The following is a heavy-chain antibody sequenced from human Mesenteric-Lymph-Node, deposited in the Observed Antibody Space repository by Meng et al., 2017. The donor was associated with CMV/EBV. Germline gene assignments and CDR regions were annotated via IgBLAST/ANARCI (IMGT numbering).Heavy chain of an antibody. J-gene: IGHJ4*02. CDR2: INHSGST. D-gene: IGHD3-9*01. CDR1: GGSFSGYY. CDR3: ARGSSYDILTGYFDY. V-gene: IGHV4-34*01. Sequence: QWQLRKGGAGLLKPSETLSVTCAVYGGSFSGYYWNWIRQSPEKGLEWIGEINHSGSTTYNPSFTSRIIISVDTSTNQISLNMSSVTAADTAVYYCARGSSYDILTGYFDYWGQGALVTVSS.